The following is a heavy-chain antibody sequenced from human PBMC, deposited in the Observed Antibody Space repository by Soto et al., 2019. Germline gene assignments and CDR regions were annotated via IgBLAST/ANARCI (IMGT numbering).Heavy chain of an antibody. Sequence: WGSLRLSCAASGFTFSSYWMSCVRQAPGKGLVWVSSIKGEVSDKSYVDSVKGRFAMSRDNAKNTLYLQMNSLRAEDTAVYYCTTSYSISSTFGPWGQGTLVTVSS. D-gene: IGHD6-6*01. J-gene: IGHJ5*02. CDR3: TTSYSISSTFGP. V-gene: IGHV3-74*01. CDR2: IKGEVSDK. CDR1: GFTFSSYW.